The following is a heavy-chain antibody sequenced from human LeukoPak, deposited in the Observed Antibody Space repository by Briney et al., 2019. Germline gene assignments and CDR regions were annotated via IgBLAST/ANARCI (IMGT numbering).Heavy chain of an antibody. CDR3: TRGAGWLIDY. V-gene: IGHV4-39*07. D-gene: IGHD3-16*01. CDR2: LYSGRST. CDR1: GGSLSGSRFH. J-gene: IGHJ4*02. Sequence: PSETLSLTCSVSGGSLSGSRFHWGWVRRSPGKGLEWLGSLYSGRSTYQNPSLSSRVTISEDTSKDQFSLKLTSVTAADTAVYYCTRGAGWLIDYWGQGILVTVSS.